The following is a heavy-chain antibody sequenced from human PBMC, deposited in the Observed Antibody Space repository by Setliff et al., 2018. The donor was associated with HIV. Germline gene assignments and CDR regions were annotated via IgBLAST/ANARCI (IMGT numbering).Heavy chain of an antibody. J-gene: IGHJ3*02. V-gene: IGHV4-30-4*08. Sequence: PSETLSLTCTVSGGSISSGDYYWSLIRQPPGKGLEWIGYIYYSGSTSDNPSLKSRGTISVDTSKNQFSLKLSSVTAADTAVYYCARGQGCGGGCHYAFEMWGQGTMVTVSS. CDR2: IYYSGST. D-gene: IGHD2-21*02. CDR1: GGSISSGDYY. CDR3: ARGQGCGGGCHYAFEM.